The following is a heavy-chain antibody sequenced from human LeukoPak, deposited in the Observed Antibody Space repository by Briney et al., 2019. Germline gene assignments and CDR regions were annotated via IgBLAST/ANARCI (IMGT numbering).Heavy chain of an antibody. J-gene: IGHJ4*02. CDR2: IYYSGST. V-gene: IGHV4-31*03. CDR1: GGSISSGGYY. CDR3: ARGGSWYGSLVC. D-gene: IGHD6-13*01. Sequence: PSETLSLTCTVSGGSISSGGYYWNWIRQHPGKGLEWIGYIYYSGSTYYNPSLKSRVTISIDTSKNQFSLKLSSVTAADTAVYYCARGGSWYGSLVCWGQGALVTVSS.